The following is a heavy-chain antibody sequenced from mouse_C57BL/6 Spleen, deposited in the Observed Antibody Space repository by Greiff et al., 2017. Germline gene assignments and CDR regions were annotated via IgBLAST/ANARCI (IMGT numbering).Heavy chain of an antibody. CDR1: GFNIKDDY. J-gene: IGHJ3*01. V-gene: IGHV14-4*01. CDR3: TTKGPTGAWFAY. D-gene: IGHD1-1*01. CDR2: IDPENGDT. Sequence: EVQLKESGAELVRPGASVKLSCTASGFNIKDDYMHWVKQRPEQGLEWIGWIDPENGDTEYASKFQGKATITADTSSNTAYLQLSSLTSEDTAVYYCTTKGPTGAWFAYWGQGTLVTVSA.